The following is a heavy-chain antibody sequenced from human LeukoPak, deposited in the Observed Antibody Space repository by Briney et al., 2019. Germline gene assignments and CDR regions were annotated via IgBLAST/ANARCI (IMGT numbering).Heavy chain of an antibody. CDR1: GYTFTGYY. D-gene: IGHD2-2*01. J-gene: IGHJ5*02. CDR3: ARAPSIVVVPAALFGSNWFDP. CDR2: INPNSGGT. V-gene: IGHV1-2*02. Sequence: VSVKVSCKASGYTFTGYYMHWVRQAPGQGLEWMGWINPNSGGTNYAQKFQGRVTMTRDTSISTAYMELSRLRSDDTAVYYCARAPSIVVVPAALFGSNWFDPWGQGTLVTVSS.